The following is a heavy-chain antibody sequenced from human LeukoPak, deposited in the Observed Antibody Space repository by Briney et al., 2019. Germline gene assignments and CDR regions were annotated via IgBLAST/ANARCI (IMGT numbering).Heavy chain of an antibody. V-gene: IGHV3-23*01. CDR1: GFGFSNYA. J-gene: IGHJ4*02. Sequence: GGSLRLSCAASGFGFSNYAMSWVRQAPGQGLEWVSGIGVDAGSIFYAGSVKGRFAISRDDSKSTLYLQMNSLKAEDTAVYYCAKDPGGGYCSGGSCFYWGQGTLVTVSS. CDR3: AKDPGGGYCSGGSCFY. D-gene: IGHD2-15*01. CDR2: IGVDAGSI.